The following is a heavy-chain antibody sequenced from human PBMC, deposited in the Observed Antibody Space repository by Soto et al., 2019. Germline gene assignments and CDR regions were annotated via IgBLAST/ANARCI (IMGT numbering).Heavy chain of an antibody. V-gene: IGHV4-39*01. D-gene: IGHD4-4*01. CDR3: ARHPSNFWFDP. J-gene: IGHJ5*02. Sequence: HSETPSLTRTVSGGSISSSSYFWGWIRQPPGKGLEWIGSIYYSGSTYYNPSLKSRVTVSVDTSKNQFSLKLSSVTAADTAVYYCARHPSNFWFDPWGQGTLVTVSS. CDR1: GGSISSSSYF. CDR2: IYYSGST.